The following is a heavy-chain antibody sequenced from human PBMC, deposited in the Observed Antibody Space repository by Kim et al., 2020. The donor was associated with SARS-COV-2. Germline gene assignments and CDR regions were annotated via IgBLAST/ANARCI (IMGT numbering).Heavy chain of an antibody. J-gene: IGHJ4*02. D-gene: IGHD4-17*01. CDR2: TT. CDR3: TRAEYGNTDY. V-gene: IGHV3-49*02. Sequence: TTEYAASVKGRFTISRDDSKSIAYLQMNSLKTEDTAVYYCTRAEYGNTDYWGQGTLVTVSS.